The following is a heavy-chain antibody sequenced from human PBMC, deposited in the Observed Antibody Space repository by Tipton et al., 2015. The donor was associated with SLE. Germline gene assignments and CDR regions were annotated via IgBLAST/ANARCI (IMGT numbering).Heavy chain of an antibody. CDR2: ISYDGSNR. J-gene: IGHJ4*02. D-gene: IGHD3-22*01. V-gene: IGHV3-30*04. CDR1: GFTFSNYA. CDR3: ARGAYYVTSGYPLGG. Sequence: SLRLSCAASGFTFSNYAMHWVRQAPGKGLEWVVVISYDGSNRYYADSVKGRFTISRDNSRNTLYLQMNSLRAEDTALYYCARGAYYVTSGYPLGGWGQGTLVTVSS.